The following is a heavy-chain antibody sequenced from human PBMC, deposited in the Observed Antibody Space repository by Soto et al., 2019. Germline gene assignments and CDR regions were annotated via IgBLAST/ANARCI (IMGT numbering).Heavy chain of an antibody. J-gene: IGHJ4*02. CDR2: ISAYNGNT. D-gene: IGHD3-9*01. CDR1: GYTFTSYG. CDR3: ARMIRYFDWLFQYYFDY. V-gene: IGHV1-18*01. Sequence: QVQLVQSGAEVKKPGASVKVSCKASGYTFTSYGISWVRQAPGQGLEWMGWISAYNGNTNYAQKLQGRVTMTTDTSTSTAYMELRSLRSDDTAVYDCARMIRYFDWLFQYYFDYWGQGTLVTVSS.